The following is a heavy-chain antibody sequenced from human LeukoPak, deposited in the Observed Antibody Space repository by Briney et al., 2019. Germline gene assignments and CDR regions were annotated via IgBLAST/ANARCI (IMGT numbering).Heavy chain of an antibody. D-gene: IGHD6-19*01. J-gene: IGHJ6*02. Sequence: GGSLRFSCAASGFTFSDYYMSWIRQAPGKGLEWVSYISSSGSTIYYADSVKGRFTISRDNAKNSLYLQMNSLRAEDTAVYYCARDFGSGWYYYYGMDVWGQGTTVTVSS. V-gene: IGHV3-11*01. CDR3: ARDFGSGWYYYYGMDV. CDR1: GFTFSDYY. CDR2: ISSSGSTI.